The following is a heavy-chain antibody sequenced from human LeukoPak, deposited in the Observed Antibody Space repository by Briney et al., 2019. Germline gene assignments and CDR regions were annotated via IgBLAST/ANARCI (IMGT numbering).Heavy chain of an antibody. D-gene: IGHD5-24*01. CDR3: ARDFRGNYGSRGMDV. CDR2: IYYSGST. V-gene: IGHV4-59*01. Sequence: SETLSLTCAVYGGSFSGYYWSWIRQPPGKGLEWIGYIYYSGSTNYNPSLKSRVTMSIDTSKNQFSLKLSSVTAADTAVYYCARDFRGNYGSRGMDVWGQGTTVTVSS. J-gene: IGHJ6*02. CDR1: GGSFSGYY.